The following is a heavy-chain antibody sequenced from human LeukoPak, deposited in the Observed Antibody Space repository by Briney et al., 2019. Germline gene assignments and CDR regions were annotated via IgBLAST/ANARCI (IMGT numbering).Heavy chain of an antibody. Sequence: GASVKVSCKASGYTFTSYGISWVRQAPGQGLEWMGWISAYNGNTNYAQKLQGRVTMTTDTSTSTAYMELRSLRSDDTAVYYCARSSRIAARWVHFDYWGQGTLVTVSS. CDR2: ISAYNGNT. CDR3: ARSSRIAARWVHFDY. V-gene: IGHV1-18*01. CDR1: GYTFTSYG. J-gene: IGHJ4*02. D-gene: IGHD6-6*01.